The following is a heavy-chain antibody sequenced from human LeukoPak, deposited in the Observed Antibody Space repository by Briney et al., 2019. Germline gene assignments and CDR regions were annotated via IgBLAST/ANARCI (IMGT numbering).Heavy chain of an antibody. V-gene: IGHV3-53*01. CDR1: GFIVSSEY. Sequence: GGSLRLSCAASGFIVSSEYMSWVRQAPGKGLEWVSIIHAGGNTYYADSVKGRFTISRDNPKNTLSLQMNSLRADDTAVYYCVSHSDSLTTYSSDYWGQGTLVTVSS. CDR2: IHAGGNT. D-gene: IGHD3-9*01. CDR3: VSHSDSLTTYSSDY. J-gene: IGHJ4*02.